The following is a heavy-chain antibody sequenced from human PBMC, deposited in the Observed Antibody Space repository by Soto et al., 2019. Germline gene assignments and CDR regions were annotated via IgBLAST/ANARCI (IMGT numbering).Heavy chain of an antibody. D-gene: IGHD1-1*01. Sequence: GGSLRLSCAASGFTFSSYAMSWVRQAPGKGLEWVSAISGSGGSTYYADSVKGRFTISRDNSKNTLYLQMNSLRAEDTAVYYCAKGESSAGSRPDDAFDIWGQGTMVTVSS. CDR1: GFTFSSYA. CDR2: ISGSGGST. CDR3: AKGESSAGSRPDDAFDI. V-gene: IGHV3-23*01. J-gene: IGHJ3*02.